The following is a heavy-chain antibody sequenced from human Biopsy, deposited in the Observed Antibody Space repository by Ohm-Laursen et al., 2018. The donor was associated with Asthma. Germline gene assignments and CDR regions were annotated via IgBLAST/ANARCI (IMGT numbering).Heavy chain of an antibody. D-gene: IGHD6-13*01. V-gene: IGHV3-30*18. CDR3: AKGWYFDS. CDR2: ISHDGTTE. Sequence: RSLRLSCAASGFTFSSYGMNWVRQAPGKGLEWVAIISHDGTTEYYADSVKGRFTISRDNSRDTVSLQMNSLRADDTAAYYCAKGWYFDSWGQGTQVTVSS. J-gene: IGHJ4*02. CDR1: GFTFSSYG.